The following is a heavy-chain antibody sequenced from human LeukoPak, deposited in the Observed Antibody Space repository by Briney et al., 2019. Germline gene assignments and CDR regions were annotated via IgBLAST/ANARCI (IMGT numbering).Heavy chain of an antibody. D-gene: IGHD6-13*01. CDR1: GFTFSSYW. Sequence: GGSLRLSCAASGFTFSSYWMNWVRQAPGKGLEWVANIKEDGSEKYYVDSVKGRFTISRDNAKNSLYLQMNSLRAEDTAVYYCAKDGEVPLSIAAAKTGWFDPWGRGTLVTVSS. J-gene: IGHJ5*02. CDR3: AKDGEVPLSIAAAKTGWFDP. CDR2: IKEDGSEK. V-gene: IGHV3-7*03.